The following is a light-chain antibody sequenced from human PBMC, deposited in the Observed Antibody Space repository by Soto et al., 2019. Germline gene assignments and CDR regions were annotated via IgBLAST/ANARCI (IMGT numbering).Light chain of an antibody. CDR1: ESVSRIY. CDR2: AAS. Sequence: EIVLTQSPGTLSLSPGERATLSCRASESVSRIYLAWYQQKPGQAPRLLIYAASSRATGIPDRFSGGGSGTDFTLTISRLEPEDFALYYCQQYGSSPYTFGQGTKLEIK. J-gene: IGKJ2*01. CDR3: QQYGSSPYT. V-gene: IGKV3-20*01.